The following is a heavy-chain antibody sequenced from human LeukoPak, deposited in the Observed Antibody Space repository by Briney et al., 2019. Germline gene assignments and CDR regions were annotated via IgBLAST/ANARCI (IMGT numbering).Heavy chain of an antibody. Sequence: PGGSLRLSCAASGFTFSSYWMSWGRQAPGKGLEWVANIKQDGSEKYYVDSVKGRFTISRDNAKNSLYLQMNSLRAEDTALYHCARGWGYSSRDDAFDIWGQGTMVTVSS. D-gene: IGHD6-13*01. CDR3: ARGWGYSSRDDAFDI. CDR2: IKQDGSEK. CDR1: GFTFSSYW. V-gene: IGHV3-7*03. J-gene: IGHJ3*02.